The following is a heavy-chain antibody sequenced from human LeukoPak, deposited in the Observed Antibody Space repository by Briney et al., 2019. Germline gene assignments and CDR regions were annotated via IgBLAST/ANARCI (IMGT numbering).Heavy chain of an antibody. D-gene: IGHD3-22*01. V-gene: IGHV3-21*01. CDR2: ISSSSSYI. CDR1: GFTFSSYS. CDR3: ARWNYDSSGYYDY. J-gene: IGHJ4*02. Sequence: PGGSLRLSCAASGFTFSSYSMNWVRQAPGKGLEWVSSISSSSSYIYYADSVKGRFTISRDNSKNTLYLQMNSLRAEDTAVYYCARWNYDSSGYYDYWGQGTLVTVSS.